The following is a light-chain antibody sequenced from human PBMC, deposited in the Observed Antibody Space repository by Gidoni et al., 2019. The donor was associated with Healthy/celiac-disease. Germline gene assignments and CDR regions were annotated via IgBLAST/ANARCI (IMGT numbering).Light chain of an antibody. Sequence: ELVLTQSPGTLSLSPGERATLSCRASQSVSSSYLAWYQQKPGQAPRLLIYGASSRATGIPDRVSGSGSGTDFTLTISRLEPEDFAVYYCQQYGSSPRLTFGGGTKVEIK. CDR3: QQYGSSPRLT. CDR1: QSVSSSY. V-gene: IGKV3-20*01. J-gene: IGKJ4*01. CDR2: GAS.